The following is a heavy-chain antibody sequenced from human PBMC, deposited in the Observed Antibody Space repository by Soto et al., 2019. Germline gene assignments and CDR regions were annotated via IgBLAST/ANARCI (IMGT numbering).Heavy chain of an antibody. J-gene: IGHJ4*02. CDR1: GGSINSYY. V-gene: IGHV4-59*08. CDR3: ARQKSYYPGAYYFDY. D-gene: IGHD3-10*01. CDR2: IYYSGNT. Sequence: PSETLSLTCLVSGGSINSYYWSWIRQPPGKGLEWIGYIYYSGNTNSNPSLKSRVTISVDTSKNQFSLKLGSVTAADTAVYYCARQKSYYPGAYYFDYWGQGTLVTVSS.